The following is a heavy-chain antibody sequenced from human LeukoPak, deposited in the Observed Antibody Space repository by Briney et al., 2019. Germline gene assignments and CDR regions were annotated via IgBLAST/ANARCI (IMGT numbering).Heavy chain of an antibody. CDR3: AKSLLGNYYDSSGYRASAFDI. V-gene: IGHV3-23*01. CDR1: GFIFSSYA. Sequence: GGSLRLSCAASGFIFSSYAMSWVRQAPGKGLEWVSAISGSGGSTYYADSVKGRFTISRDNSKNTLYLQMNSLRAEDTAVYYYAKSLLGNYYDSSGYRASAFDIWGQGTMVTVSS. J-gene: IGHJ3*02. D-gene: IGHD3-22*01. CDR2: ISGSGGST.